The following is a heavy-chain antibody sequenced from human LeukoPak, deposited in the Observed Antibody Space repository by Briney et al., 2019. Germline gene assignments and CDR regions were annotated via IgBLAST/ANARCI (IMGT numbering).Heavy chain of an antibody. CDR2: ITAGGDTT. J-gene: IGHJ4*02. CDR3: AKAFGTNGYYQLPIDF. D-gene: IGHD3-22*01. CDR1: GFTFSSSA. Sequence: PGGSLRLSCAASGFTFSSSAMTWVRQAPGKGLECVSAITAGGDTTFYADSVKGRFTTSRDNSRNTLFLQLNSLRAEDTALYYCAKAFGTNGYYQLPIDFWGQGTLVTVSS. V-gene: IGHV3-23*01.